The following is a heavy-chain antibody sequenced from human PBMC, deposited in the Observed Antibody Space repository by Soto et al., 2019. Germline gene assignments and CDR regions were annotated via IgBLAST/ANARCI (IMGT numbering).Heavy chain of an antibody. CDR2: IYHSGAT. CDR1: GDSISNDNW. V-gene: IGHV4-4*02. Sequence: PSETLSLTCAVCGDSISNDNWWIWLRQPPGKGLEWIGEIYHSGATNSNPSLKSRVTISVDKSKNQFSLKLTSVTAADTAVYYCARHFYYSMDVWGQGTTVTVSS. J-gene: IGHJ6*02. CDR3: ARHFYYSMDV.